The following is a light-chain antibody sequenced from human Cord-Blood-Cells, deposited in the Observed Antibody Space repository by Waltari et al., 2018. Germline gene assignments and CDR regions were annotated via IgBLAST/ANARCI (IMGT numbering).Light chain of an antibody. V-gene: IGKV3-20*01. CDR1: QSVSSSY. CDR3: QQYGSSPLYT. J-gene: IGKJ2*01. Sequence: EIVLTQSPVTLSSSPGERATLSCRASQSVSSSYLAWYQQKPGQAPRLLIYGASSRATGIPDRFSGSGSGTDFTLTISRLEPEDFAVYYCQQYGSSPLYTFGQGTKLEIK. CDR2: GAS.